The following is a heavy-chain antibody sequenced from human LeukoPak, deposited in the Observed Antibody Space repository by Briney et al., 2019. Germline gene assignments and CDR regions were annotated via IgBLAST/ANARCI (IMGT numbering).Heavy chain of an antibody. J-gene: IGHJ6*03. CDR2: FDPEDGET. CDR1: GYTLTELS. V-gene: IGHV1-24*01. D-gene: IGHD3-10*01. Sequence: ASVKVSCKVSGYTLTELSMHWVRQAPGKGLEWMGGFDPEDGETIYAQKFQGRVTMTEDTSTDTAYMELSRLRSDDTAVYYCARDYYGSGSYGRRAYYYMDVWGKGTTVTVSS. CDR3: ARDYYGSGSYGRRAYYYMDV.